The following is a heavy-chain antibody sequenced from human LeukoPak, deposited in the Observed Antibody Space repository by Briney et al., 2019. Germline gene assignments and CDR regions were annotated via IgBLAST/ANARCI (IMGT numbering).Heavy chain of an antibody. CDR2: INPNSGGT. CDR1: GYTFTGYY. CDR3: ARVRKNDFWSGGHDAFDI. J-gene: IGHJ3*02. D-gene: IGHD3-3*01. Sequence: ASVKVSCKASGYTFTGYYMHWVRQAPGQGLEWMGWINPNSGGTNYAQKFQGRVTMTRDTSISTAYMELSRLRSDDTAVYYCARVRKNDFWSGGHDAFDIWGQGTMVTVSS. V-gene: IGHV1-2*02.